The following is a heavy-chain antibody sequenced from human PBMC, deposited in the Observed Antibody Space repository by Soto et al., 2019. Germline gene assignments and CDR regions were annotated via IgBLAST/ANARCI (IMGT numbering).Heavy chain of an antibody. V-gene: IGHV3-30*18. CDR2: ISYDGSNK. Sequence: GGSLRLSCAASGFTFTSYGMHWVRQAPGKGLEWVAVISYDGSNKYYADSVRGRFTISRDNSKNTLDLQMNSLRVEDTALYFCAKEAGWGCSSIICYPWFDPWGQGTLVTVSS. CDR1: GFTFTSYG. CDR3: AKEAGWGCSSIICYPWFDP. J-gene: IGHJ5*02. D-gene: IGHD2-2*01.